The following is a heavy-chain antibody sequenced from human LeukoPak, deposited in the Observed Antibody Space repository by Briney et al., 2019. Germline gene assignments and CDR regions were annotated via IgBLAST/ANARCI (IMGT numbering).Heavy chain of an antibody. D-gene: IGHD1-26*01. V-gene: IGHV1-46*01. J-gene: IGHJ4*02. CDR1: GYTFTSYY. CDR2: INPSGGNT. CDR3: ARVAVGATLEH. Sequence: ASVKVSCKPSGYTFTSYYIHWVRQAPGQGGEGMGIINPSGGNTNYAQKFQGRVTMTRDTSTSTVYMELSSLRSEDTAVYFCARVAVGATLEHWGQGTLVTVSS.